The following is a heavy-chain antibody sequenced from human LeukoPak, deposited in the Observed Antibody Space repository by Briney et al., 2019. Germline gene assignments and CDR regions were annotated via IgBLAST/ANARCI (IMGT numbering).Heavy chain of an antibody. J-gene: IGHJ4*02. CDR2: IYYSGST. CDR1: GGSISSSSYY. Sequence: SETLSLTCTVSGGSISSSSYYWGWIRQPPGKGLEWIGSIYYSGSTYYNPSLKSRVTISVDTSKNQFSLKLSSVTAADTAVYYCASIDQVETTMGGYYFDYWGQGTLVTVSS. V-gene: IGHV4-39*07. CDR3: ASIDQVETTMGGYYFDY. D-gene: IGHD5-18*01.